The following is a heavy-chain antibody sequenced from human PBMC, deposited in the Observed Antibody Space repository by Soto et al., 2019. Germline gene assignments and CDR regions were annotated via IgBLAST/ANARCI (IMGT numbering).Heavy chain of an antibody. CDR3: ARGYYYDSSGYYPLKYNWFDP. Sequence: PSETLSLTCAVSGYSISSGYYWGWIRQPPGKGLEWIGSIYHSGSTYYNPSLKGRVTISVDTSKNQFSLKLSSVTAADTAVYYCARGYYYDSSGYYPLKYNWFDPWGQGTLVTVSS. CDR2: IYHSGST. J-gene: IGHJ5*02. V-gene: IGHV4-38-2*01. D-gene: IGHD3-22*01. CDR1: GYSISSGYY.